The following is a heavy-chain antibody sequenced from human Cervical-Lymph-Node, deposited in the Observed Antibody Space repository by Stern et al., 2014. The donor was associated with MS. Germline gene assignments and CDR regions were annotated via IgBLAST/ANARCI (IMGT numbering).Heavy chain of an antibody. D-gene: IGHD6-19*01. CDR1: GFTFSSYS. J-gene: IGHJ5*02. CDR3: AGVAWVAEGSECWFDP. V-gene: IGHV3-48*04. CDR2: IGSINSLI. Sequence: EEQLVESGGDLVHPGGSLRLSCTVSGFTFSSYSMAWVRQAPGKRLEWIAVIGSINSLIKDGDAEKCRFTTSRNNTKNALYLQMNSLRADDAAVYYCAGVAWVAEGSECWFDPWGQGTLVSVSS.